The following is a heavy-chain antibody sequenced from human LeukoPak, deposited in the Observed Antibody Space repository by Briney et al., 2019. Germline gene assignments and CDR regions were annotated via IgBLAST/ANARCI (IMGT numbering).Heavy chain of an antibody. CDR3: ASHIVLTSWGAFDI. Sequence: PGGSLRRSCAASGFTCSSYEMNWVRQAPGKGLEWVSYISSSGSTIYYADSVRGRFTISRDNAKNSLYLQMNSLRAEDTAVYYCASHIVLTSWGAFDIWGQGTMVTVSS. D-gene: IGHD2-8*01. J-gene: IGHJ3*02. CDR1: GFTCSSYE. CDR2: ISSSGSTI. V-gene: IGHV3-48*03.